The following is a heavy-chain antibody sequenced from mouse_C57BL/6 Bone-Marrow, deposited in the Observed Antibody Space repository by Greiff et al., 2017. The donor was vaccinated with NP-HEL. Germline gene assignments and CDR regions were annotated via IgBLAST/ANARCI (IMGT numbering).Heavy chain of an antibody. CDR3: ARSYYDYLFAY. CDR2: ISSGGSYT. D-gene: IGHD2-4*01. J-gene: IGHJ3*01. Sequence: EVQLVESGGDLVKPGGSLKLSCAASGFTFSSYGMSWVRQTPDKRLEWVATISSGGSYTYYPDSVKGRFTISRDNAKNTLYLQMSSLKSEDTAMYYCARSYYDYLFAYWGQGTLVTVSA. V-gene: IGHV5-6*01. CDR1: GFTFSSYG.